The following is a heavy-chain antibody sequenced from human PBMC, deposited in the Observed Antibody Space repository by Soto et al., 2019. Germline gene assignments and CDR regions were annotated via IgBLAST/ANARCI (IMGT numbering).Heavy chain of an antibody. CDR2: IYYSGST. J-gene: IGHJ6*02. D-gene: IGHD1-1*01. CDR3: ARDPREERGYYCGMDV. V-gene: IGHV4-30-4*01. Sequence: PSETLSLTCTVSGGSISSGDYYWSWIRQPPGKGLEWIGYIYYSGSTGYNPSLKSRVTMPVDKSKNQFSLNLRSVTAADTAVYYCARDPREERGYYCGMDVWGQGIMVTV. CDR1: GGSISSGDYY.